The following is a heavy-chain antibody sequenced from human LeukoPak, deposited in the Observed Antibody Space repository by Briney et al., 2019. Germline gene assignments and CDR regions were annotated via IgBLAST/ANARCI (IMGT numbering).Heavy chain of an antibody. CDR3: ARYIGLYSSSWYRLGYYGMHV. D-gene: IGHD6-13*01. CDR1: GFTFSSYW. J-gene: IGHJ6*02. CDR2: IKQDGSEK. Sequence: GGSLRLYCAASGFTFSSYWMSWVRQAPGKGVEWVANIKQDGSEKYYVDSVKGRFTISRDKDKNSMYLQMNSLRAEDTAVYYCARYIGLYSSSWYRLGYYGMHVWGQGTTVTVSS. V-gene: IGHV3-7*01.